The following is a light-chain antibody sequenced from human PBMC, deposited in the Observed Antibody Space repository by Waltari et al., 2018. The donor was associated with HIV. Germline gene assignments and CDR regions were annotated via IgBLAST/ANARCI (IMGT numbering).Light chain of an antibody. J-gene: IGLJ2*01. CDR3: AAWDGSLNGHVV. V-gene: IGLV1-44*01. Sequence: QSVLTQPPSASGTPGQRVTISCSGSSSNTGSNTVNWYQQLPGTAPKLLISSNNQRPSGVPDRFSGSKSGTSASLAISGLQSEDEADYYCAAWDGSLNGHVVFGGGTKLTVL. CDR1: SSNTGSNT. CDR2: SNN.